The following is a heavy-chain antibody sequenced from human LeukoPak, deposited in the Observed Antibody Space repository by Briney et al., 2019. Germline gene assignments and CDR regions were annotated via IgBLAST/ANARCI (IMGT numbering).Heavy chain of an antibody. CDR2: ISSSGSTI. J-gene: IGHJ1*01. V-gene: IGHV3-11*04. CDR1: GFTFSDYY. D-gene: IGHD5-18*01. Sequence: GGSLRLYCAASGFTFSDYYMSWISQGPGKGLEWVSYISSSGSTIYYADSVKGRFTISRDNAKNSLYLQMNSLRAEDTAVYYFARVLYSTYIEYSAQGSLVTVSS. CDR3: ARVLYSTYIEY.